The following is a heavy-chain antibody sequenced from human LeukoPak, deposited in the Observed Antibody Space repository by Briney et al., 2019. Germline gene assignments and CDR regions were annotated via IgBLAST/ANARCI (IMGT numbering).Heavy chain of an antibody. D-gene: IGHD3-22*01. CDR2: ISSSGST. Sequence: SQTLSLTCTVSGGSISSGSYYWSWIRQPAGKGLEWIGRISSSGSTNYNPSLKSRVTISVDTSKNQFSLKLSSVTAADTAVYFCARGPYSYDSSGAFDIWGQGTMVTVSS. CDR3: ARGPYSYDSSGAFDI. CDR1: GGSISSGSYY. V-gene: IGHV4-61*02. J-gene: IGHJ3*02.